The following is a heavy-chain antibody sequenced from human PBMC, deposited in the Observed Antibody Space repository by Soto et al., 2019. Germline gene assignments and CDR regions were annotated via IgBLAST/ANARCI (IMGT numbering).Heavy chain of an antibody. CDR3: ANLPYRSYYGMDV. J-gene: IGHJ6*02. CDR2: ISGSGGST. CDR1: GFTFSSYA. V-gene: IGHV3-23*01. Sequence: GGSLRLSCAASGFTFSSYAMSWVRQAPGKGLEWVSAISGSGGSTYYADSVKGRFTISRDNSKNTLYLQMNSLRAEDTAVYYCANLPYRSYYGMDVWGQGTTVTVSS. D-gene: IGHD3-16*02.